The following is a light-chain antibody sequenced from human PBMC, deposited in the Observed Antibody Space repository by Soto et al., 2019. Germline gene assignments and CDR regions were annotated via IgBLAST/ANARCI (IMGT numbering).Light chain of an antibody. CDR2: GAS. V-gene: IGKV3-15*01. CDR3: QHYTNWPLT. J-gene: IGKJ4*01. CDR1: HSVSSR. Sequence: EIVMTQSPATLSVSPGERATLSCRASHSVSSRLAGYQQKPGQAPRLLIYGASTRATGLPARFSGSGSGTEFTLTISSLKSEDFAVYYCQHYTNWPLTFGGGTKVEIK.